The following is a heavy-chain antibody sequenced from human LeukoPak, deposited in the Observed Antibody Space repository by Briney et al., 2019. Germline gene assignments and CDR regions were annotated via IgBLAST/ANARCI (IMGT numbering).Heavy chain of an antibody. Sequence: GGSLSLLCSACGFNFSSYAMIGLRQATGEGLEWVAYISERGVSKYYADAVKDRFPISRDNPKNTLYLQMNRLRAEDTAVYYCENGIPEEWSLFKSVAGDYWGQGTLVTVSS. D-gene: IGHD6-19*01. CDR2: ISERGVSK. J-gene: IGHJ4*02. V-gene: IGHV3-23*01. CDR1: GFNFSSYA. CDR3: ENGIPEEWSLFKSVAGDY.